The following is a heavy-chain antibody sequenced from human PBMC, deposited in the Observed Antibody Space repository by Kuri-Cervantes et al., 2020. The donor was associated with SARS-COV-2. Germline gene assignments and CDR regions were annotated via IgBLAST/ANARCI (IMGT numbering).Heavy chain of an antibody. Sequence: SVNVSCKATGGTFTNYGFTWVRQAPGQGLEWLGRIIPVFDVAKYPQMFEGRVTITADKSTSTAYMQLSSLRSEDTAVYYCARDSGGSYLDYWGQGTLVTVSS. D-gene: IGHD1-26*01. CDR1: GGTFTNYG. V-gene: IGHV1-69*04. CDR3: ARDSGGSYLDY. J-gene: IGHJ4*02. CDR2: IIPVFDVA.